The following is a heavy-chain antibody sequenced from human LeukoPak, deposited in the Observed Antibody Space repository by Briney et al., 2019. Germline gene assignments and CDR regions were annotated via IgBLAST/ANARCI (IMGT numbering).Heavy chain of an antibody. CDR3: TRDRWGKYYFDY. V-gene: IGHV3-11*01. Sequence: PGGSLRLSCATSGFPFSDFYMSWIRQAPGKGLEWVSYISSSATTIYYADSVEGRFTISRDNAKNSLHRQMNNLRAEDTAMYYCTRDRWGKYYFDYWGQGTLVTVSS. CDR1: GFPFSDFY. CDR2: ISSSATTI. D-gene: IGHD7-27*01. J-gene: IGHJ4*02.